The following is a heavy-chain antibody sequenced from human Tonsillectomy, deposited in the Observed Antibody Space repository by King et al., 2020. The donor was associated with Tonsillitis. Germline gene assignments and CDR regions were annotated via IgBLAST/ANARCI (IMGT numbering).Heavy chain of an antibody. D-gene: IGHD5-18*01. CDR1: GFTFGDYP. CDR2: IRNKIYGGTT. CDR3: TRGRSGYTYGCVAY. Sequence: DVQLVESGGGLVQPGRSLRLSCTASGFTFGDYPMSWFRQAPGKGLEWVGFIRNKIYGGTTEYAASVKGRFTISRDDSKSIAYLQMNSLKTEDTAVYYCTRGRSGYTYGCVAYWGQGTLVTVSS. J-gene: IGHJ4*02. V-gene: IGHV3-49*03.